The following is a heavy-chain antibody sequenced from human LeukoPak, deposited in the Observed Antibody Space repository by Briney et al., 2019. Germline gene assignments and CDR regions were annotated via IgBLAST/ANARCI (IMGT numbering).Heavy chain of an antibody. CDR3: ARDRITDFWSGYYTNYFDY. V-gene: IGHV3-7*01. CDR2: INQDGSEK. CDR1: GFTFTTNW. Sequence: GGSLRLSCAASGFTFTTNWMTWVRQAPGKGLEWMAAINQDGSEKYYVDSVKGRFITSRDNAKNSLVPQMNSLTADDTAVYYCARDRITDFWSGYYTNYFDYWGQGTLVTVSS. J-gene: IGHJ4*02. D-gene: IGHD3-3*01.